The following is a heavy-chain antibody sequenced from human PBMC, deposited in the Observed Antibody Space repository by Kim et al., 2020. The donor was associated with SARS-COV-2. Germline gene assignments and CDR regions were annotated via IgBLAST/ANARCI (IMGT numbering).Heavy chain of an antibody. CDR3: ARRSALRGWFDP. Sequence: RYSPSFQGQVTISADKSISTAYLQWSSLKASDTAMYYCARRSALRGWFDPWGQGTLVTVSS. V-gene: IGHV5-51*01. J-gene: IGHJ5*02. D-gene: IGHD6-25*01.